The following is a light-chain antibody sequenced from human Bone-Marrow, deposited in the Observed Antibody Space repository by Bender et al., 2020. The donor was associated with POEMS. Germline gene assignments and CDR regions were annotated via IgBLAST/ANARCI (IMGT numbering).Light chain of an antibody. V-gene: IGLV1-47*01. J-gene: IGLJ3*02. CDR1: SSNIGRNY. CDR2: RNN. CDR3: GTWDTSLSVGV. Sequence: QSVLTQPPSASGTPGQRVSISCSGSSSNIGRNYVYWYQQVPGTAPKLLIYRNNQRPSGVPDRFTASKSGTSATLGITGLQTGDEADYYCGTWDTSLSVGVFGGGTKLTVL.